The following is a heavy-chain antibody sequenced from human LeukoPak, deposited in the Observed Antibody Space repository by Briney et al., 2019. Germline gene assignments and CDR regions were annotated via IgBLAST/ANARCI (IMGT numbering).Heavy chain of an antibody. CDR2: INSDGSST. D-gene: IGHD6-13*01. V-gene: IGHV3-74*01. Sequence: GGPLRLSCAASGFTFRSYWMHWVRQAPGKGLVWVSRINSDGSSTSYADSVKGRFTISRDNAKNTLYLEMNSLRAEDTAVYYCARVGVFEAAAGQFDYWGQGTLVTVSS. CDR3: ARVGVFEAAAGQFDY. J-gene: IGHJ4*02. CDR1: GFTFRSYW.